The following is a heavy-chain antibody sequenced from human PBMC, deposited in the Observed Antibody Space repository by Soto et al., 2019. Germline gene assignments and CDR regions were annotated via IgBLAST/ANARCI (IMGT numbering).Heavy chain of an antibody. CDR1: GGTFNKYA. Sequence: QVQLVQSGAEVRKPGSAVRVSCKASGGTFNKYAMNWVRQAPGQGLEWMAGIIPIFETPRYAQQFQGRVTITVDDSTTTAYMELSSLRSDDTAIYYCARSIGSGGVMGGFDYWGQGTLVTVAS. CDR3: ARSIGSGGVMGGFDY. CDR2: IIPIFETP. V-gene: IGHV1-69*01. D-gene: IGHD3-16*01. J-gene: IGHJ4*02.